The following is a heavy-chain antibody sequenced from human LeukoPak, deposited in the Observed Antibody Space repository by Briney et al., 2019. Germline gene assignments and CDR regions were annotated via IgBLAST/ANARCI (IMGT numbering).Heavy chain of an antibody. V-gene: IGHV4-38-2*01. CDR1: GYSISSGYY. CDR3: AGSTLWDQRLVGDAFDI. Sequence: KPSETLSLTCAVPGYSISSGYYWGWIRQPPGKGLEWIGSIYHSGGTYYNPSLKSRVTISVDTSKNQFSLKLSSVTAADTAVYYCAGSTLWDQRLVGDAFDIWGQGTMVTVSS. CDR2: IYHSGGT. J-gene: IGHJ3*02. D-gene: IGHD6-6*01.